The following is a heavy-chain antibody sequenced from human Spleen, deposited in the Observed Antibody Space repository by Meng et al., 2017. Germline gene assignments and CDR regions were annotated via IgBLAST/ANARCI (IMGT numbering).Heavy chain of an antibody. CDR3: SRLDSGMDV. V-gene: IGHV3-73*01. CDR2: IRSKANNYAT. Sequence: ETLSLTCGVSGFIFSGSTIHWVRQAPGKGLEWVGRIRSKANNYATSYGESVKGRFSISRDDAQKTAYLQMNSLKSDDTAVYYCSRLDSGMDVWGQGTTVTVSS. J-gene: IGHJ6*02. CDR1: GFIFSGST.